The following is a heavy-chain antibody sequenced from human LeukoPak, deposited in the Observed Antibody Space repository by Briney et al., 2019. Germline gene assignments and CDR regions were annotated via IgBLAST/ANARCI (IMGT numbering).Heavy chain of an antibody. CDR1: GGSFSGYY. V-gene: IGHV4-34*01. D-gene: IGHD3-10*01. CDR2: INHSGST. J-gene: IGHJ4*02. CDR3: ARKNYYGSGSYHSRSWEPTFDS. Sequence: SETLSLTCAVYGGSFSGYYWSWIRQPPGKGLEWIGEINHSGSTNYNPSLKSRVTISVDTSKNQFSLKLSSVTAADTAIYYCARKNYYGSGSYHSRSWEPTFDSWGQGTPVTASS.